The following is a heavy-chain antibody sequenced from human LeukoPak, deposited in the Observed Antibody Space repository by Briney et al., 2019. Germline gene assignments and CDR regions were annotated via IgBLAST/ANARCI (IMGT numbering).Heavy chain of an antibody. CDR1: GGSISSGDYY. V-gene: IGHV4-30-4*01. CDR3: ARFVVVVAATQGASPYYFDY. J-gene: IGHJ4*02. Sequence: SQTLSLTCTVSGGSISSGDYYWSWIRQPPGKGLEWIGYIYYSGSTYYNPSLKSRVTISVDTSKNQFSLKLSSVTAADTAVCYCARFVVVVAATQGASPYYFDYWGQGTLVTVSS. CDR2: IYYSGST. D-gene: IGHD2-15*01.